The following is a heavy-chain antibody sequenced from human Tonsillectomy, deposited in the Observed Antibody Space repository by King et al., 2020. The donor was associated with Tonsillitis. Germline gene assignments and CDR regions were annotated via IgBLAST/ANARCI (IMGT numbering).Heavy chain of an antibody. Sequence: QLQESGPGLVKPSETLSLTCTVSGGSISSSTYYWGWIRQPPGKGLVWIGNLYFIGSTYYNPSRKSRVTISVDTFKNQFSLNLSSVTAADTAVYTCARRENYYYYYMDVWGKGTTVTVSS. V-gene: IGHV4-39*01. CDR3: ARRENYYYYYMDV. CDR2: LYFIGST. CDR1: GGSISSSTYY. J-gene: IGHJ6*03.